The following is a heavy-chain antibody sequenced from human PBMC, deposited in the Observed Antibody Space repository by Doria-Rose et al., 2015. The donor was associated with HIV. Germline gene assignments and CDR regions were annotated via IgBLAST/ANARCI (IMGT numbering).Heavy chain of an antibody. D-gene: IGHD3-10*01. CDR3: ATGVTLDY. V-gene: IGHV3-21*01. Sequence: VQLQESGGGLVRPGGSLRLSCATSGFTFSSHRINWVRQAPGKELEWVSSISSTSAYINYADPVRGRFTISRDNARNSLYLQMDSLRAEDTAIYYCATGVTLDYWGQGTLVTVSS. CDR2: ISSTSAYI. J-gene: IGHJ4*02. CDR1: GFTFSSHR.